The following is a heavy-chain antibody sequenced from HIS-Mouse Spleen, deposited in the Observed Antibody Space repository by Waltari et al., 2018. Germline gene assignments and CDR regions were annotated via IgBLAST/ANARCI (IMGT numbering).Heavy chain of an antibody. D-gene: IGHD6-13*01. J-gene: IGHJ2*01. V-gene: IGHV4-39*07. CDR1: GCSISSSSSS. Sequence: QLQLQESGPGLVKPSETLSLTCTVSGCSISSSSSSWGGVRRPPGKGLEWIGSIYYSGSTYYNPSLKSRVTISVDTSKNQFSLKLSSVTAADTAVYYCAREIPYSSSWYDWYFDLWGRGTLVTVSS. CDR2: IYYSGST. CDR3: AREIPYSSSWYDWYFDL.